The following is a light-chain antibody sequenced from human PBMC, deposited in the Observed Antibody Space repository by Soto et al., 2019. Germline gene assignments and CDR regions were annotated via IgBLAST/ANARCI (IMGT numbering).Light chain of an antibody. V-gene: IGLV1-44*01. CDR1: SSNIGSNP. Sequence: QLVLTQPPSASGTPGQRVTISCSGGSSNIGSNPVNWYQQLPGTAPKLLIYTNNQRPSGVPDRFSGSKSDTSASLAISGLQSDDEADYYCAAWDDSLNGPVFGGGTKLTVL. CDR2: TNN. J-gene: IGLJ2*01. CDR3: AAWDDSLNGPV.